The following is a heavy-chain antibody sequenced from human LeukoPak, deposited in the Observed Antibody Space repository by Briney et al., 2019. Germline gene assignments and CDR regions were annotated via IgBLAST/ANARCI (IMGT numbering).Heavy chain of an antibody. Sequence: GGSLRLSCAASGFTFSSHAMSWVRQAPGKGLEWVSSISGSGKNTFYADAVQGRFTISRYNSKDTLYLQMNSLRAEDTAVYYCAKDLETINPTMDWGQGTLVTVSS. CDR1: GFTFSSHA. D-gene: IGHD3-10*01. CDR3: AKDLETINPTMD. V-gene: IGHV3-23*01. CDR2: ISGSGKNT. J-gene: IGHJ4*02.